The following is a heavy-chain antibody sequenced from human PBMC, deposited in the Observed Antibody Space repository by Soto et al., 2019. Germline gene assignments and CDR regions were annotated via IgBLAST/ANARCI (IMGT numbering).Heavy chain of an antibody. Sequence: GDPVKVSCKACGSSFTADYLHWIRQAPGQGREWMGRINPKSGDTHYAQKFQGRVTMTRDTAVATAYLELKTLRSDDTAMYYCVKDREGAYSCFVSWC. CDR2: INPKSGDT. D-gene: IGHD3-16*01. CDR1: GSSFTADY. CDR3: VKDREGAYSCFVS. J-gene: IGHJ5*01. V-gene: IGHV1-2*06.